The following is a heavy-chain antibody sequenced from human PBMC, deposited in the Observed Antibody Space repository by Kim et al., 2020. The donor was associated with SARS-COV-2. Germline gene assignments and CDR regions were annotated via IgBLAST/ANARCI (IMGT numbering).Heavy chain of an antibody. D-gene: IGHD2-15*01. CDR2: IIPIFGTA. CDR1: GGTFSSYA. J-gene: IGHJ1*01. CDR3: ARGGSGVVVAAKEYFQH. Sequence: SVKVSCKASGGTFSSYAISWVRQAPGQGLEWMGGIIPIFGTANYAQKFQGRVTITADESTSTAYMELSSLRSEDTAVYYCARGGSGVVVAAKEYFQHWGQGTLVTVSS. V-gene: IGHV1-69*13.